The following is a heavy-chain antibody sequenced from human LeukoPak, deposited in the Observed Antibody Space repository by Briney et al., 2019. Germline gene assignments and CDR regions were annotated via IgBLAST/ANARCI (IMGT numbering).Heavy chain of an antibody. D-gene: IGHD2-15*01. Sequence: SETLSLTCTVSGGSLSSYYWNWIRQPAGKGLEWIGRIYTSGSTNYNPSLKSRVTMSVDTSKNQFSLKLSSVTAADTAVYYCARDIIPYCSGGSCYRGPYYYYMDVWGKGTTVTVSS. CDR2: IYTSGST. CDR1: GGSLSSYY. CDR3: ARDIIPYCSGGSCYRGPYYYYMDV. V-gene: IGHV4-4*07. J-gene: IGHJ6*03.